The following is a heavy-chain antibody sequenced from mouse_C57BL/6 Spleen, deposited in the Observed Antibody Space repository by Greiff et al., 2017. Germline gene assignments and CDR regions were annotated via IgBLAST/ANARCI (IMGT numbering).Heavy chain of an antibody. J-gene: IGHJ1*03. Sequence: VQLQQPGAELVKPGASVKLSCKASGYTFTSYWMHWVKQRPGQGLEWIGMIHPNSGSTNYNEKFKSKATLTVDKSSSTAYMQLSSLTSEDSAVYYCARQMGREYFDVWGTGTTVTVYS. D-gene: IGHD4-1*01. CDR3: ARQMGREYFDV. V-gene: IGHV1-64*01. CDR1: GYTFTSYW. CDR2: IHPNSGST.